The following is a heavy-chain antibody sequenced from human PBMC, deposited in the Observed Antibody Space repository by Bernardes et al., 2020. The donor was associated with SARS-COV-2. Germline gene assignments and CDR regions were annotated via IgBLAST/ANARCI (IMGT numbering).Heavy chain of an antibody. CDR2: IRSKPKGYAT. J-gene: IGHJ4*02. V-gene: IGHV3-73*01. CDR3: TGDYLY. Sequence: GSLIRSCAASGFNFRGSAIQWVRQPSGKGLEWIGRIRSKPKGYATTYAASLKGRFVISRDDSRNTAYLQIHSLKIEDTAVYYCTGDYLYWDQGTLVSVSS. CDR1: GFNFRGSA. D-gene: IGHD4-17*01.